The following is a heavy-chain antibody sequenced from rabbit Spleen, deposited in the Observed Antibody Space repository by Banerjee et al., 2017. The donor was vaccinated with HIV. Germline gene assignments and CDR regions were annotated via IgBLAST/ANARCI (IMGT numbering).Heavy chain of an antibody. CDR2: INASTGNP. D-gene: IGHD2-1*01. J-gene: IGHJ4*01. CDR3: ARDLVGVIGWNFYL. CDR1: GFSFSDRDV. Sequence: QEQLEESGGGLVKPEGSLTLTCKASGFSFSDRDVMCWVRQAPGKGLEWIACINASTGNPVYATWASGRFTISRTSSTTVTLRMTSLTAADRATYFCARDLVGVIGWNFYLWGPGTLVTVS. V-gene: IGHV1S45*01.